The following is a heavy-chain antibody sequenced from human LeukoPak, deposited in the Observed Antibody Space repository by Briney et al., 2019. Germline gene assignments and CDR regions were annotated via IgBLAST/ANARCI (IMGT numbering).Heavy chain of an antibody. CDR3: ARVLGFGSPPAY. CDR2: ISFDGSDK. Sequence: GGSLRLSCAASGFTFNSFPMHWVRQAPGKGLEWVGLISFDGSDKSYADSVDGRFTISRDNSKNTLYLQMNSLSAEDTAVYYCARVLGFGSPPAYWGQGTLVSVSS. J-gene: IGHJ4*02. CDR1: GFTFNSFP. D-gene: IGHD3-10*01. V-gene: IGHV3-30*04.